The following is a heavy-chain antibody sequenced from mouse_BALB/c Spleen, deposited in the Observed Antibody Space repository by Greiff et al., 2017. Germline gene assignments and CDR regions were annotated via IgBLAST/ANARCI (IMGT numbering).Heavy chain of an antibody. CDR1: GYTFTSYY. V-gene: IGHV1S81*02. CDR2: INPSNGGT. CDR3: TTLGNYY. D-gene: IGHD2-1*01. J-gene: IGHJ2*01. Sequence: VQRVESGAELVKPGASVKLSCKASGYTFTSYYMYWVKQRPGQGLEWIGEINPSNGGTNFNEKFKSKATLTVDKSSSTAYMQLSSLTSEDSAVYYCTTLGNYYWGQGTTLTVSS.